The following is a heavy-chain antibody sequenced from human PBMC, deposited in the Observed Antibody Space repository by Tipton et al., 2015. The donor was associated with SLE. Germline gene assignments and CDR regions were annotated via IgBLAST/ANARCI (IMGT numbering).Heavy chain of an antibody. V-gene: IGHV3-48*01. J-gene: IGHJ4*02. CDR2: ISSSGSTI. D-gene: IGHD6-13*01. CDR1: GFTFSAYN. Sequence: SLRLSCAASGFTFSAYNMNWVRQAPGKGLEWVSFISSSGSTIFNADSVKGRFTISRDNAKNSLYLQMNSLRAEDTAVYYCARRMPEAGLAYFDYWGQGTLVTVSS. CDR3: ARRMPEAGLAYFDY.